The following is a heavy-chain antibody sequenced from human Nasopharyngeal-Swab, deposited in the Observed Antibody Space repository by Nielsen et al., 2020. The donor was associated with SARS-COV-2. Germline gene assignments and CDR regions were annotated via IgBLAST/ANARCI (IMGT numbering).Heavy chain of an antibody. CDR3: AREPHYDFWSGHGYGMDV. CDR1: GGSISSYY. J-gene: IGHJ6*02. Sequence: SETLSLTCTVSGGSISSYYWSWIRQRDGKGLEWIGRIYTSGSTNYNPYLKSRVTMSADTSKNQFSLKLSSVTAADTAVYYCAREPHYDFWSGHGYGMDVWGQGTTVNVSS. D-gene: IGHD3-3*01. V-gene: IGHV4-4*07. CDR2: IYTSGST.